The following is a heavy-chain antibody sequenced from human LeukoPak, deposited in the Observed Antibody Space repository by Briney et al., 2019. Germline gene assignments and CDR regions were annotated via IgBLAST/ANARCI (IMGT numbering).Heavy chain of an antibody. J-gene: IGHJ6*03. Sequence: SGTLSLTCTVSGGSISSSSYYWGWIRQPPGKGLEWIGRIYYSGSTYSNPSLQNRVTLSVDTSKIQFSLKLNSVPAADTAVYYCASFYCSGGSCYQYYSYYYMDVWGKGTTVTISS. D-gene: IGHD2-15*01. CDR2: IYYSGST. V-gene: IGHV4-39*01. CDR1: GGSISSSSYY. CDR3: ASFYCSGGSCYQYYSYYYMDV.